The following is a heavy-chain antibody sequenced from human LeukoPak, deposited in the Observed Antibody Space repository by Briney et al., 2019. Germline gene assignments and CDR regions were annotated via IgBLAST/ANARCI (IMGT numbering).Heavy chain of an antibody. D-gene: IGHD3-3*01. J-gene: IGHJ3*02. CDR3: ARVPESIFGNAFDI. Sequence: ASVKVSCKASGGTFSSYAISWVRQAPGQGLEWMGGIIPIFGTANYAQKFQGRVTITADESTSIAYMELSSLRSEDTAVYYCARVPESIFGNAFDIWGQGTTVTVSS. CDR2: IIPIFGTA. V-gene: IGHV1-69*13. CDR1: GGTFSSYA.